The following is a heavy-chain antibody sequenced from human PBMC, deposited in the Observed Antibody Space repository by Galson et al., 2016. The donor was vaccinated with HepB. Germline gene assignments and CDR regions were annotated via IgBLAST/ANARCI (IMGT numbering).Heavy chain of an antibody. Sequence: SLRLSCAASGFTFSSYAMSWVRQAPGKGLEWVSSITGSGGATYYADSVKGRFTISRDSSKNTLYLQMNSLRAEDTAVYYCARDSATVSPEIRDYFAYWGQGTLVTVSS. CDR3: ARDSATVSPEIRDYFAY. CDR2: ITGSGGAT. V-gene: IGHV3-23*01. J-gene: IGHJ4*02. CDR1: GFTFSSYA. D-gene: IGHD4-11*01.